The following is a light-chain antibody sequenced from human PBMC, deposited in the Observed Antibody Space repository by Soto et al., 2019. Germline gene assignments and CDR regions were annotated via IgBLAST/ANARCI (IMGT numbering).Light chain of an antibody. V-gene: IGKV3-15*01. CDR1: QSVDIN. CDR3: QQRSNWPQ. Sequence: EIVLTQSPATLSVSPGDRVTLSCRASQSVDINLAWYQQRAGQAPRLLVYGASTKATDMPGRFSGRGSGTEFTLTINNLQSEDFAVYYCQQRSNWPQFGQGTRLEIK. J-gene: IGKJ5*01. CDR2: GAS.